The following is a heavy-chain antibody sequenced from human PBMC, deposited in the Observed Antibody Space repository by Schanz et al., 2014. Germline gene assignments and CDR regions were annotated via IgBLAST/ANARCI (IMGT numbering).Heavy chain of an antibody. Sequence: EVQLAESGGGLVKPGGSLRLSCVASGFAFSSFAMTWVRQAPGRGLEWVANIKKDGSEKYYVDSVKGRFTISRDNAKNSLFLQMNSLRPEDTAVYYCARGRVLESWGQGTLVTVSS. CDR3: ARGRVLES. D-gene: IGHD1-1*01. CDR2: IKKDGSEK. J-gene: IGHJ5*02. CDR1: GFAFSSFA. V-gene: IGHV3-7*01.